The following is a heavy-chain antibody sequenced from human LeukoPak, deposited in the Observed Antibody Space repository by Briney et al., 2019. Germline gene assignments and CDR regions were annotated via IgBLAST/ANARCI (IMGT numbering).Heavy chain of an antibody. CDR3: ARAIKDGSGSYYPEADFDY. Sequence: ASVKVSCKASGYTFTSYGISWVRQAPGQGLEWMGWISAYNGNTNYAQKLQGRVTMTTDTSTSTAYMELRSLRSDDTAVYYCARAIKDGSGSYYPEADFDYWGQGTLVTVSS. D-gene: IGHD3-10*01. V-gene: IGHV1-18*01. J-gene: IGHJ4*02. CDR1: GYTFTSYG. CDR2: ISAYNGNT.